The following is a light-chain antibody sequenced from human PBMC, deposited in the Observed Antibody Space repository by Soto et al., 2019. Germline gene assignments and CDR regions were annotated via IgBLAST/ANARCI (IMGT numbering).Light chain of an antibody. Sequence: DIQMTQSPSSLSASVGDRVTITCRASQSISSYLNWYQQKPGKAPKLLIYAASSLQSGVPSRFSGSGSVTDFTLNISSLQPEDFATYYCQQWSSAPFTFGPGNKVDI. J-gene: IGKJ3*01. V-gene: IGKV1-39*01. CDR1: QSISSY. CDR3: QQWSSAPFT. CDR2: AAS.